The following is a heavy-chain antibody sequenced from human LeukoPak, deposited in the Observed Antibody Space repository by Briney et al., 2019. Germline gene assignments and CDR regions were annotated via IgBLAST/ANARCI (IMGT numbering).Heavy chain of an antibody. CDR2: IYSGGST. Sequence: GGSLRLSCAASGFTVSSNYMSWVRRAPGKGLEWVSVIYSGGSTYYADSVKGRFTISRDNSKNTLYLQMNSLRAEDTAVYYCARGSTVTTYGAFDYWGQGTLVTVSS. CDR3: ARGSTVTTYGAFDY. J-gene: IGHJ4*02. V-gene: IGHV3-66*02. CDR1: GFTVSSNY. D-gene: IGHD4-17*01.